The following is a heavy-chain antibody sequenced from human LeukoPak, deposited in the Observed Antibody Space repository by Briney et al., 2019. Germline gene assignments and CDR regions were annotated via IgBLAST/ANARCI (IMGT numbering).Heavy chain of an antibody. D-gene: IGHD3-10*01. CDR3: ARGRGLDY. J-gene: IGHJ4*02. Sequence: GGSLRLSCAASGITFSTYDMHWVRQATGKGLEWVSVIGTAGDTYYAGSVKGRFTISRDNAKNSLYLQMNSLGAEDTAVYYCARGRGLDYWGQGTLVTVSS. CDR1: GITFSTYD. V-gene: IGHV3-13*01. CDR2: IGTAGDT.